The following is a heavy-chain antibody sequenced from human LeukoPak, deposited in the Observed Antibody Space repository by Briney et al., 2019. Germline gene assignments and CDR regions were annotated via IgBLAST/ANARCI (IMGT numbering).Heavy chain of an antibody. D-gene: IGHD5-18*01. CDR3: AKRGYSYGYGYYYGMDV. J-gene: IGHJ6*02. CDR1: GFTFSSYA. Sequence: GGSLRLSCAASGFTFSSYAMSWVRQAPGKGLEWVSAISGSGGSTYYADSVKGRFTISRDNSKNTLYLQMNSLRAEDTAVYYCAKRGYSYGYGYYYGMDVWGQGTTVTVSS. V-gene: IGHV3-23*01. CDR2: ISGSGGST.